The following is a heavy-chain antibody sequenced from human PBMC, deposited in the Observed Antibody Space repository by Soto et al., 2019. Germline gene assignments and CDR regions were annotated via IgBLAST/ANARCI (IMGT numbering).Heavy chain of an antibody. CDR1: GFTFSSHG. V-gene: IGHV3-33*01. J-gene: IGHJ4*02. Sequence: QVPLVESGGGVVPPGRSLRLSCAASGFTFSSHGMHWVHQAPGKGLEWMTLIWYDGRNKFYADSVKGRFTISRDNSKTALYLLMSSVRAEDTAVYYCARDGNLGGSYFDYWGQGTLVSVSS. CDR3: ARDGNLGGSYFDY. CDR2: IWYDGRNK. D-gene: IGHD3-16*01.